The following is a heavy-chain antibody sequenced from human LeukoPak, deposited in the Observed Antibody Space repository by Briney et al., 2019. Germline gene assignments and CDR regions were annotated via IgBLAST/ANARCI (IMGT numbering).Heavy chain of an antibody. V-gene: IGHV3-30*02. Sequence: GGSLRLSCAASGFIFSNYGMHWVRQTPGKGLEWVTFIKSDGSEKDYADSVKGRFTISRDNSKSTLYLQMNSLRAEGMALYHCVKEVSFGEMGGDIWGQGTLVTVSS. CDR2: IKSDGSEK. CDR3: VKEVSFGEMGGDI. D-gene: IGHD3-16*01. CDR1: GFIFSNYG. J-gene: IGHJ4*02.